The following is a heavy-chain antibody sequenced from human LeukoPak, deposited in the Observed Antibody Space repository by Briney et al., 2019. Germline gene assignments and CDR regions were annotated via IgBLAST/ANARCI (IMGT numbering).Heavy chain of an antibody. J-gene: IGHJ1*01. CDR2: INSDGSST. V-gene: IGHV3-74*01. D-gene: IGHD2-2*01. Sequence: GGSLRLSCAASGFTFSTYRMHWVRQAPGKGLVWVSRINSDGSSTSYADSVKGRFTISRDNAKNTLYLQMNSLRAEDTAVYYCARDYGCSSTSCYAGAEYFQHWGQGTLVTVSS. CDR3: ARDYGCSSTSCYAGAEYFQH. CDR1: GFTFSTYR.